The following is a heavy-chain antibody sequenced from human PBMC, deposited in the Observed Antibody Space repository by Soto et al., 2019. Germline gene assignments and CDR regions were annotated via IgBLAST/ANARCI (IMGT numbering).Heavy chain of an antibody. CDR3: ARDSSVTYYFDY. CDR1: GFTFSSYA. J-gene: IGHJ4*02. Sequence: QVQLVAAGGGVVQPGRSLRLSCAASGFTFSSYAMQWVRQAPGTGLEWVAVISYDGSNKYYADSVKGRFTISRDNSKNTLYLQMNSLRAEDTAVYYCARDSSVTYYFDYWGQGTLVTVSS. V-gene: IGHV3-30-3*01. D-gene: IGHD2-2*01. CDR2: ISYDGSNK.